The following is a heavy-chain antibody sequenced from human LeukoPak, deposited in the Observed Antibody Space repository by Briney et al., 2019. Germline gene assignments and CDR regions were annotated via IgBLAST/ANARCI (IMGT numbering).Heavy chain of an antibody. V-gene: IGHV1-2*02. Sequence: ASVKVSCKASGYTFTGYYMHWVRQAPGQGLEWMGWINPNSGGTNYAQKFQGRVTMTRDTSISTAYMELSRLRSDDTAVYYCARDRSFSATSHTYGYWGQGTLVTVSS. CDR2: INPNSGGT. D-gene: IGHD3-16*01. CDR1: GYTFTGYY. CDR3: ARDRSFSATSHTYGY. J-gene: IGHJ4*02.